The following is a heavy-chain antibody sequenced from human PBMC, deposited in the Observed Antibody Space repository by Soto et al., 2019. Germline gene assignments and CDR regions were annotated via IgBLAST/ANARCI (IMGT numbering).Heavy chain of an antibody. CDR1: GFTFSSYA. CDR2: ISGSGGST. D-gene: IGHD3-3*01. CDR3: AKLRFVEWGRASKYFAY. V-gene: IGHV3-23*01. Sequence: PGGSLRLSCAASGFTFSSYAMSWVRQAPGKGLEWVSAISGSGGSTYYADSVKGRFTISRDNSKNTLYLQMNSLRAEDTAVYYCAKLRFVEWGRASKYFAYWGQETLVEVSS. J-gene: IGHJ4*02.